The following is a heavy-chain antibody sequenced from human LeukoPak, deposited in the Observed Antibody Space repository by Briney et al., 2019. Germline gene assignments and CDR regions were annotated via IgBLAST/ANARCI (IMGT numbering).Heavy chain of an antibody. CDR1: GGSISSSNW. CDR2: IYHSGST. J-gene: IGHJ4*02. D-gene: IGHD2-15*01. CDR3: ARDSLDCSGGSCYPTSRDY. Sequence: SETLSLTCAVSGGSISSSNWWSWVRQPPGKGLEWIGEIYHSGSTNYNPSLKSRVTISVDKSKNQFSPKLSSVTAADTAVYYCARDSLDCSGGSCYPTSRDYWGQGTLVTVSS. V-gene: IGHV4-4*02.